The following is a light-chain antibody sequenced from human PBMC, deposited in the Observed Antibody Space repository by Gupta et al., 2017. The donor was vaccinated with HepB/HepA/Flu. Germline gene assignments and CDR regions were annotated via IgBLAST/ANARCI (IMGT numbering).Light chain of an antibody. V-gene: IGLV2-11*01. CDR1: TSDVGAYNY. Sequence: QSALTQPRPVSGSPGQSVTISCTGTTSDVGAYNYVSWYHQPPGKVPKLMSYDVNQRPSGVPDRFSGSKSANTASLTISGLQAEDEADYYCGSYAGSYSFVVFGGGTKLTV. CDR2: DVN. J-gene: IGLJ2*01. CDR3: GSYAGSYSFVV.